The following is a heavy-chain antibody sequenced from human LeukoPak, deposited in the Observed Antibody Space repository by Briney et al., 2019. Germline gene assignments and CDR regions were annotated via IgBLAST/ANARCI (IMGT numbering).Heavy chain of an antibody. D-gene: IGHD2-2*02. V-gene: IGHV3-20*04. Sequence: PGGSLRLSCAASGFTFDDYGMSWVRQAPGKGLEWVSGINWNGGSTGYADSVKGRFTISRDNAKNSLYLQMNSLRAEDTALYYCARLRDIVVVPAAIDYWGQGTLVTVPS. CDR2: INWNGGST. CDR1: GFTFDDYG. CDR3: ARLRDIVVVPAAIDY. J-gene: IGHJ4*02.